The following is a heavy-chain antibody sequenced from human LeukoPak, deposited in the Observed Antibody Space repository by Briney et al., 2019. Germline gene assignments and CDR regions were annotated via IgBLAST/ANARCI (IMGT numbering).Heavy chain of an antibody. D-gene: IGHD1-14*01. J-gene: IGHJ5*02. CDR2: IYHSGST. V-gene: IGHV4-30-2*01. CDR3: ARARRSKGGWFDP. Sequence: SETLSLTCAVSGGSISSGGYSWSWIRQPPGKGLEWIGYIYHSGSTYYNPSLKSRVTISVGTSKNQFSLKLSSVTAADTAVYYCARARRSKGGWFDPWGQGTLVTVSS. CDR1: GGSISSGGYS.